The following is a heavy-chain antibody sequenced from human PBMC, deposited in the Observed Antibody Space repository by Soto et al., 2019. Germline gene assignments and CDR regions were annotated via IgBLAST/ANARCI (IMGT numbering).Heavy chain of an antibody. Sequence: AASVKVSCKASGYTFTGYYMHWVRQAPGQGLEWMGWINPNSGGTNYAQKFQGWVTMTRDTSISTAYMELSRLRSDDTAVYYCASALRGYSGYALDYWGQGTLVTVSS. V-gene: IGHV1-2*04. CDR2: INPNSGGT. CDR1: GYTFTGYY. CDR3: ASALRGYSGYALDY. D-gene: IGHD5-12*01. J-gene: IGHJ4*02.